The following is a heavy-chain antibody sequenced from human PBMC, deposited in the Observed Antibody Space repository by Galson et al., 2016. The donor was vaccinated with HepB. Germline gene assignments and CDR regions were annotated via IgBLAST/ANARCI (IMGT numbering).Heavy chain of an antibody. D-gene: IGHD6-13*01. CDR3: MSYSDAWYLGF. V-gene: IGHV3-7*03. J-gene: IGHJ4*02. CDR1: GFTFSTFW. Sequence: SLRLSCAASGFTFSTFWMTWVRQAPGKGLEWVANIKQDGSGKYYVDSVKGRFTISRDNAKNSVYLQMNSLRGDDTAVYYCMSYSDAWYLGFWGQGTLVTVSS. CDR2: IKQDGSGK.